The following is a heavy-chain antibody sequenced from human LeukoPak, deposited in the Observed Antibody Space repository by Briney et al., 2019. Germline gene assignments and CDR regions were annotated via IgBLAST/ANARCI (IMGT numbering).Heavy chain of an antibody. Sequence: PSETLSLTCTVSGGSISSYYWSWIRQPPGKGPEWIGYIYCSGSTNYNPSLKSRVTISVDTSKNQFSLKLSSVTAADTAVYYCARVKLARYSVDAFDIWGQGTMVTVSS. J-gene: IGHJ3*02. CDR2: IYCSGST. CDR3: ARVKLARYSVDAFDI. V-gene: IGHV4-59*01. CDR1: GGSISSYY. D-gene: IGHD2-15*01.